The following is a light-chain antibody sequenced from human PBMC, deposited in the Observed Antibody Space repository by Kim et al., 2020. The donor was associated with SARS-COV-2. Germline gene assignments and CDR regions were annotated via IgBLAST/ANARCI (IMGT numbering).Light chain of an antibody. V-gene: IGLV2-8*01. CDR2: GVT. CDR3: SSFARGGIYV. J-gene: IGLJ1*01. Sequence: GPSSTTSSTGTRDDVGGYNYVSWHQQHPGKAPILMIFGVTQRPSGVPDRFSGSKSGNTASLTVSGLQAEDEADYYCSSFARGGIYVFGTGTKVTVL. CDR1: RDDVGGYNY.